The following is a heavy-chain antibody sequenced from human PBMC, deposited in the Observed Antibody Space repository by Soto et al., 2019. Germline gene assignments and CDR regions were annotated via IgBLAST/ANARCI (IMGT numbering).Heavy chain of an antibody. V-gene: IGHV3-30-3*01. CDR3: ARDKRDLRFLEWSYYFDF. J-gene: IGHJ4*02. D-gene: IGHD3-3*01. Sequence: QVQLVESGGGVVQPGRSLRLSCAPSGFTFSNYAMHWVSQAPGKGLEWVAVISYDGSNKYYADSVKGRFTISRDSSKTTLYLQMNSLRAEDTAVYYCARDKRDLRFLEWSYYFDFWGQGTLVTVSS. CDR2: ISYDGSNK. CDR1: GFTFSNYA.